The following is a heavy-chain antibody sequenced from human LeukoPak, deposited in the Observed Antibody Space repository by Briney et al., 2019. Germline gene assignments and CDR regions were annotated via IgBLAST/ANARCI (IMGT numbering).Heavy chain of an antibody. CDR3: AKEFKYYYDSSGYYQN. V-gene: IGHV3-9*01. J-gene: IGHJ4*02. CDR2: ISWNSGSI. D-gene: IGHD3-22*01. Sequence: GRSLRLSCAASGFTFDDYAMHWVRQAPGKGLEWVSGISWNSGSIGYADSVKGRFTISRDNAKNSLYLQMNSLRAEDTALYYCAKEFKYYYDSSGYYQNWGRGTLVTVSS. CDR1: GFTFDDYA.